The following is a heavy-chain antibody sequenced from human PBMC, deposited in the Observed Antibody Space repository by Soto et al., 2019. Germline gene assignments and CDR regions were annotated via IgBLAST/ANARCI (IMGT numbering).Heavy chain of an antibody. J-gene: IGHJ4*02. D-gene: IGHD2-2*01. CDR1: GYTFSNYG. CDR3: ARGARPVAESEDNCTPFDF. V-gene: IGHV1-18*01. Sequence: ASVKVSCKASGYTFSNYGISWVRLAPGQGLEWMGWISADNGNTKYAQKFQGRVTMTIETSTSTAYMELRTLRSDDTAVHYCARGARPVAESEDNCTPFDFWAQGTLVPVSS. CDR2: ISADNGNT.